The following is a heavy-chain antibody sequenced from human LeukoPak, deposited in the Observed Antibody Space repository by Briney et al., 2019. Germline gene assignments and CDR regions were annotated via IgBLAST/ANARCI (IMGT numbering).Heavy chain of an antibody. V-gene: IGHV3-30*04. CDR3: ARTSQGLRFLEWLLYLNA. Sequence: GGSLRLSCAASGFTFSSYAMHRVRQAPGKGLEWVAVISYDGSNKYYADSVKGRFTISRDNSKDTLYLQMNSLRAEDTAVYYCARTSQGLRFLEWLLYLNAWGQGTLVTVSS. CDR2: ISYDGSNK. D-gene: IGHD3-3*01. CDR1: GFTFSSYA. J-gene: IGHJ4*02.